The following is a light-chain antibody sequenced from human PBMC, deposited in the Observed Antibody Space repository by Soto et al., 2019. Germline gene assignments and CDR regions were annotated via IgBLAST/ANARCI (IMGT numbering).Light chain of an antibody. CDR1: QSVSSN. J-gene: IGKJ4*01. CDR3: QQYNAWPLT. CDR2: VAS. V-gene: IGKV3-15*01. Sequence: EIVMTQSPATLSVSPGERATLSCRASQSVSSNLAWYQQKPGQTPKLLIYVASTSATGMPARFSGSGSGTEFTLTISSLQSEDFAVYYCQQYNAWPLTFGGGTKVEFK.